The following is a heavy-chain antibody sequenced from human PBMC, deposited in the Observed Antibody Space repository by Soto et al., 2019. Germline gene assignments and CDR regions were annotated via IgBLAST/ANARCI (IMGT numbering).Heavy chain of an antibody. CDR3: ARADSGYAHGYYYYGMDV. V-gene: IGHV3-66*01. D-gene: IGHD5-12*01. CDR1: GLSVSSND. CDR2: IYSADNT. J-gene: IGHJ6*02. Sequence: GGSLRLSCAASGLSVSSNDMSWVRQAPGKGLECVSIIYSADNTFYVDSVKGRFTISRDNAKNSLYLQMNSLRAEDTAVYYCARADSGYAHGYYYYGMDVWGQGTTVTVSS.